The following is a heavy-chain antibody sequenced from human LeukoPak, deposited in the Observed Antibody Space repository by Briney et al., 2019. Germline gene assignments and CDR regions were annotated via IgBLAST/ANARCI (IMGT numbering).Heavy chain of an antibody. CDR2: IIPIFDTA. Sequence: SVKVSCKASGGTFSSYAISWVRQAPGQGLEWMGGIIPIFDTANYAQKFQGRVTITKDESTRTAYMELSRLRSEDTAVYYCARDSSSWPFDYWGQGTLVTVSS. CDR3: ARDSSSWPFDY. D-gene: IGHD6-13*01. J-gene: IGHJ4*02. V-gene: IGHV1-69*05. CDR1: GGTFSSYA.